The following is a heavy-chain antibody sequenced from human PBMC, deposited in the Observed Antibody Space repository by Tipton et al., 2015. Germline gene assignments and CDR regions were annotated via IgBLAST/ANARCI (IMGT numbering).Heavy chain of an antibody. V-gene: IGHV3-9*01. Sequence: SLRLSCAASGFTFTNYWMHWVRQAPGKGLEWVSGISWNSDNRGYADSVKGRFTISRDNAKNSLYLQMSSLRPEDTALYYCARFGRSSGVYWGQGTLVTVSS. J-gene: IGHJ4*02. CDR1: GFTFTNYW. CDR3: ARFGRSSGVY. CDR2: ISWNSDNR. D-gene: IGHD2-15*01.